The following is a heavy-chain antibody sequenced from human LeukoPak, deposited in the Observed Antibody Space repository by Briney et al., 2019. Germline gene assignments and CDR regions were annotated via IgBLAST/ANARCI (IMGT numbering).Heavy chain of an antibody. Sequence: GGSLRLSCATSGFTFGNYAMHWVRQAPGKGLEWVAVIWYDGINKYYADSVKGRFTISRDNSKNTLSVQMNSLRVEDTAVHYCARGAMTERTFDIWGQGTKVTVSS. J-gene: IGHJ3*02. V-gene: IGHV3-33*01. CDR2: IWYDGINK. D-gene: IGHD2-2*01. CDR1: GFTFGNYA. CDR3: ARGAMTERTFDI.